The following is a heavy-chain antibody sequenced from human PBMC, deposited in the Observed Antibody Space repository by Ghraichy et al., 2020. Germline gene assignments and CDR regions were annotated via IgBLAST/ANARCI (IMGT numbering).Heavy chain of an antibody. D-gene: IGHD6-13*01. CDR1: GFTFSSYA. CDR3: GRSSQKKYYYGMDV. J-gene: IGHJ6*02. V-gene: IGHV3-23*01. Sequence: GESLNISCAASGFTFSSYAMSWVRQAPGKGLEWVSAISGSGGSTYYADSVKGRFTISRDNSKNTLYLQMNSLRAEDTAVYYCGRSSQKKYYYGMDVWGQGTTVTVSS. CDR2: ISGSGGST.